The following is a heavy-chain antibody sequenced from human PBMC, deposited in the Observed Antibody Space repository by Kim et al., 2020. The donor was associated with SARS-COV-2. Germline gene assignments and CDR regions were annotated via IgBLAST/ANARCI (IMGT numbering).Heavy chain of an antibody. J-gene: IGHJ4*02. CDR2: ISWNSGSI. V-gene: IGHV3-9*01. CDR1: GFTFDDYA. D-gene: IGHD6-19*01. CDR3: AKDIGYSSGLIDY. Sequence: GGSLRLSCAASGFTFDDYAMHWVRQAPGKGLEWVSGISWNSGSIGYADSVKGRFTISRDNAKNSLYLQMNSLRAEDTALYDCAKDIGYSSGLIDYCGQGT.